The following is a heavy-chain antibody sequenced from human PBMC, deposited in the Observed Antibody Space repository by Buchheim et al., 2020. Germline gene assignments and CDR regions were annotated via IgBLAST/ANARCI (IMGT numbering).Heavy chain of an antibody. V-gene: IGHV3-11*01. CDR1: GFTFSDYY. CDR3: VSYPSIISSRRGFDY. J-gene: IGHJ4*02. D-gene: IGHD3-10*01. CDR2: ISNTETII. Sequence: QVQLVESGGGLVKPGGSLRLSCAASGFTFSDYYMSWIRQAPGKGLEWVSYISNTETIIYYADSVQGRFTISRDNAKNSLYPPMNSLRAEDTAVYYCVSYPSIISSRRGFDYWGQGTL.